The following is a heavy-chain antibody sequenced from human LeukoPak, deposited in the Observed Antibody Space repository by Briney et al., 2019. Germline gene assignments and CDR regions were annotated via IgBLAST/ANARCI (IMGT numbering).Heavy chain of an antibody. CDR3: AKWVRVAVAAPFDY. J-gene: IGHJ4*02. D-gene: IGHD6-19*01. CDR1: GLPFSRYS. Sequence: PGGSERLSCAASGLPFSRYSVNWARQAPGKGLEGVPSISSSSSNIYYADSVKGRFTISRDNSKNTMYLQMNSLRAEDTAVYYCAKWVRVAVAAPFDYWGQGTLVTVSS. V-gene: IGHV3-21*04. CDR2: ISSSSSNI.